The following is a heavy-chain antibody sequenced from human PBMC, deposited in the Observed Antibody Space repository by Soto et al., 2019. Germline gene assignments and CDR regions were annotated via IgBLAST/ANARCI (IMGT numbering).Heavy chain of an antibody. V-gene: IGHV4-59*01. Sequence: PSLTCTVSGCSIRSYYWSWIRPPPGKGLECIGYIHYSGSTNYNPSLKSRVTISVDTSKNQFSLKLSSVTAADTAVYYCARLHNTMVRGFDVWGQGTTVTVSS. J-gene: IGHJ6*02. CDR3: ARLHNTMVRGFDV. CDR2: IHYSGST. D-gene: IGHD3-10*01. CDR1: GCSIRSYY.